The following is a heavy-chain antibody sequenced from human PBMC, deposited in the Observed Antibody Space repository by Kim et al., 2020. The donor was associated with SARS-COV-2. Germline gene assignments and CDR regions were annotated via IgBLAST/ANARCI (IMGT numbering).Heavy chain of an antibody. CDR1: GFTVSSNY. Sequence: GGSLRLSCAASGFTVSSNYMSWVRQAPGKGLEWVSVIYSGGSTYYADSVEGRFTISRDNSKNTLYLQMNSLRAEDKAVYYCAREDGIDAFDIWGQGTMVTVSS. J-gene: IGHJ3*02. CDR2: IYSGGST. D-gene: IGHD1-26*01. CDR3: AREDGIDAFDI. V-gene: IGHV3-53*01.